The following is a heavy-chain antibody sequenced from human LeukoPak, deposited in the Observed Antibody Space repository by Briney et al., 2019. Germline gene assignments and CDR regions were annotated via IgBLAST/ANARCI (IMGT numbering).Heavy chain of an antibody. Sequence: KIGESLKISCKGSGYSFTSYWIGWVRQMPGKGLEWMGIIYPGDSDTRYSPSFQGQVTISADKSISTAYLQWSSLKASDTAMYYCARLAYYDFWSGLSHYYYYMDVWGKGTTVTVSS. J-gene: IGHJ6*03. CDR2: IYPGDSDT. V-gene: IGHV5-51*01. D-gene: IGHD3-3*01. CDR3: ARLAYYDFWSGLSHYYYYMDV. CDR1: GYSFTSYW.